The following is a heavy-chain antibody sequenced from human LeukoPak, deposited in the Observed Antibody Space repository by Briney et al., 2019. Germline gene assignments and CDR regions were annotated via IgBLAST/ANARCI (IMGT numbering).Heavy chain of an antibody. CDR2: INAGNGNT. V-gene: IGHV1-3*01. Sequence: ASVKVSCKASGYTFTSYAMHWARQAPGQRLEWMGWINAGNGNTKYSQKFQGRVTITRDTSASTAYMELSSLRSEDTAVYYCARAHAWYGSRDYWGQGTLVTVSS. CDR1: GYTFTSYA. D-gene: IGHD6-13*01. J-gene: IGHJ4*02. CDR3: ARAHAWYGSRDY.